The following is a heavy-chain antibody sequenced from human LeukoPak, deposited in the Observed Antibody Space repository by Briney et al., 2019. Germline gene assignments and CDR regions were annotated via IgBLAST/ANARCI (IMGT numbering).Heavy chain of an antibody. CDR1: GGSFSGYY. J-gene: IGHJ2*01. Sequence: SETLSLTCAVYGGSFSGYYWSWIRQPPGKGLEWIGEINHSGSTNYNPSLKSRVTISADTSKNQFSLKLSSVTAADTAVYYCARQGNTAMVYRYFDLWGRGTLVTVSS. CDR3: ARQGNTAMVYRYFDL. CDR2: INHSGST. V-gene: IGHV4-34*01. D-gene: IGHD5-18*01.